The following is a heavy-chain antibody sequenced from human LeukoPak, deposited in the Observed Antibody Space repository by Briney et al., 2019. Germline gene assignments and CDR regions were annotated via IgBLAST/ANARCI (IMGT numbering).Heavy chain of an antibody. CDR2: INHSGST. V-gene: IGHV4-34*01. Sequence: SETLSLTCAVYGGSFSGYYWSWIRQPPGKGLEWIGEINHSGSTNYNPSLKSRVTISVDTSKNQFSLKLSSVTAADTAVYYCARGGGIANYWGQGTLVTVSS. CDR1: GGSFSGYY. CDR3: ARGGGIANY. J-gene: IGHJ4*02. D-gene: IGHD6-13*01.